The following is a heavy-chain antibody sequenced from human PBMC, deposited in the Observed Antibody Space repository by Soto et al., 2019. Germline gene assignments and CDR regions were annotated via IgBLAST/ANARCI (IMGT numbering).Heavy chain of an antibody. Sequence: GGSLRLSCAASGFTFSDYYMSWIRQAPGKGLEWVSHISSRSSYTNYADSVKGRFTISRDNAKNTLYLQMNRLRADDTAVYYCARDHSLGGYSYGNFDCWRQRTLVTVSS. CDR1: GFTFSDYY. CDR3: ARDHSLGGYSYGNFDC. V-gene: IGHV3-11*06. CDR2: ISSRSSYT. D-gene: IGHD5-18*01. J-gene: IGHJ4*02.